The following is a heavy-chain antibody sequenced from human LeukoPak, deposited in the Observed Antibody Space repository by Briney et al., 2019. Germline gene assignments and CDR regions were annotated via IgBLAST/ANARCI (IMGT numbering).Heavy chain of an antibody. CDR2: TNHSGST. J-gene: IGHJ6*03. Sequence: SETPSLTCTVSGGSISSSGYYWSWISQPPGKGLEWIGETNHSGSTNYNPSLKSRVTISVDTSKNQFSLKLSSVTAADTAVYYCARGPSSYGSGSYYNFYYYYYMDVWGKGTTVTVSS. CDR3: ARGPSSYGSGSYYNFYYYYYMDV. D-gene: IGHD3-10*01. CDR1: GGSISSSGYY. V-gene: IGHV4-39*07.